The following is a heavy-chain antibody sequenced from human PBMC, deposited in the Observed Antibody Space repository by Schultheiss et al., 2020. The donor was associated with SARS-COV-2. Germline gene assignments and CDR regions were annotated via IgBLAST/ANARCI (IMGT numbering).Heavy chain of an antibody. CDR2: IIPIFGTA. Sequence: SVKVSCKASGGTFSSYAISWVRQAPGQGLEWMGGIIPIFGTANYAQKFQGRVTITADESTSTAYMELSSLRSEDTAVYYCARDGSSSAGGFDYWGQGTLVTVSS. V-gene: IGHV1-69*13. CDR1: GGTFSSYA. J-gene: IGHJ4*02. D-gene: IGHD6-6*01. CDR3: ARDGSSSAGGFDY.